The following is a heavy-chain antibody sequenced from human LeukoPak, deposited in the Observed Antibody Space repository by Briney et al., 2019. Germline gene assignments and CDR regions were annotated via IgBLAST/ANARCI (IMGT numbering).Heavy chain of an antibody. CDR1: GFTFSSYG. CDR2: IWYDGSNK. Sequence: GGSLRLSCAASGFTFSSYGMHWVRQAPGKGLEWVAVIWYDGSNKYYADSVKGRFTISRDNSKNTLYLQMNSLRAEDTAVYYCARGYNWNPLDYWGQGTLVTVSS. V-gene: IGHV3-33*01. D-gene: IGHD1-20*01. J-gene: IGHJ4*02. CDR3: ARGYNWNPLDY.